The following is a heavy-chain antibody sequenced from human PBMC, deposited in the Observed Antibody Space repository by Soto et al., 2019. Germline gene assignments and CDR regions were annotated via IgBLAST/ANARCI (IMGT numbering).Heavy chain of an antibody. CDR3: ARAGGSSWKY. J-gene: IGHJ4*02. Sequence: PGGSLRLSCAASGFTVSSNYMSWVRQAPGKGLEWVSVIYSGGSTYYADSVKGRFNISRDNSKNTLYLKMNGLRAEDTVVYYWARAGGSSWKYGGQGTLVTVSS. D-gene: IGHD6-13*01. CDR2: IYSGGST. CDR1: GFTVSSNY. V-gene: IGHV3-66*01.